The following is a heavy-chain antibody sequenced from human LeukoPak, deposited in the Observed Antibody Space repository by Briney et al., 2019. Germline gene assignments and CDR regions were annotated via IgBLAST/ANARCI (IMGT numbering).Heavy chain of an antibody. Sequence: GGSLRLSCAASGFTFSTYGMHWVRQAPGKGLEWVAFIRYDADNKYYADSVRGRFTISRDNSKNTLFLQMNSLRADDTAVYYCAKALGGYYYFDFWGQGTLVTVSS. D-gene: IGHD2-21*02. J-gene: IGHJ4*02. CDR1: GFTFSTYG. V-gene: IGHV3-30*02. CDR3: AKALGGYYYFDF. CDR2: IRYDADNK.